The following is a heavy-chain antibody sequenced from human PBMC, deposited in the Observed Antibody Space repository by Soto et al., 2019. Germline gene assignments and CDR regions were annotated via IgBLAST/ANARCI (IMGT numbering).Heavy chain of an antibody. CDR3: ARAVRCSGGSCYSGWFDP. Sequence: GASVKVSCKASGYTFTSYGISWVRQAPGQGLEWMGWISAYNGNTNYAQKLQGRVTMTTDTSTSTAYMELRSLRSDDTAVYYCARAVRCSGGSCYSGWFDPWGQGTLVTVSS. J-gene: IGHJ5*02. CDR2: ISAYNGNT. D-gene: IGHD2-15*01. CDR1: GYTFTSYG. V-gene: IGHV1-18*01.